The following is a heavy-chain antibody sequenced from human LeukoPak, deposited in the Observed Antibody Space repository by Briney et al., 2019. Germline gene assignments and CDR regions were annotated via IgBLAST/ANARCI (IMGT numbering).Heavy chain of an antibody. Sequence: PSETLSLTCTVSGGSISSYYWSWIRQPPGKGLEWIGYIYYIGSTNYNPSLKCRVTISVATSKKQFSRKLSSVTAADTAVYYCARSDMITFGGVIVPFDYWGQGTLVTVSS. CDR3: ARSDMITFGGVIVPFDY. CDR2: IYYIGST. CDR1: GGSISSYY. V-gene: IGHV4-59*01. D-gene: IGHD3-16*02. J-gene: IGHJ4*02.